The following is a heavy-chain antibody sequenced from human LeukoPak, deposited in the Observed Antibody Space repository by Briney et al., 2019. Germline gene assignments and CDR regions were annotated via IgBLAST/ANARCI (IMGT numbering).Heavy chain of an antibody. CDR3: ARAYYDSSGYYYVYFDY. D-gene: IGHD3-22*01. Sequence: GGSLRLSCAASGFTFSSYSMNWVRQAPGKGLEWVSSITRSSIYIYSADSVKGRFTISRDNAKNSLYLQMKSLRAEDTAVYYCARAYYDSSGYYYVYFDYWGQGTLVTVSS. CDR1: GFTFSSYS. CDR2: ITRSSIYI. J-gene: IGHJ4*02. V-gene: IGHV3-21*01.